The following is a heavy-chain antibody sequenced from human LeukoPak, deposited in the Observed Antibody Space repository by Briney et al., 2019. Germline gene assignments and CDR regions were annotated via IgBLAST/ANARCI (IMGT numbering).Heavy chain of an antibody. V-gene: IGHV3-30*18. D-gene: IGHD3-3*01. CDR1: RFTFSSYD. CDR3: AEGPDASGYYSLDY. J-gene: IGHJ4*02. Sequence: GGSLRLSCAASRFTFSSYDMHWVRQAPGKGLEWVAVISYNGSSKYYADSVKGRFTISRDNSKNTLYLQMNSMRTEDTAVEYCAEGPDASGYYSLDYWGQGTLVTVSS. CDR2: ISYNGSSK.